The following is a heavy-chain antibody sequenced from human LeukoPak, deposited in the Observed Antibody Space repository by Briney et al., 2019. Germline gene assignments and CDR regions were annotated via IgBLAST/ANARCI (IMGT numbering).Heavy chain of an antibody. J-gene: IGHJ4*02. CDR3: EREPRQEGFDS. CDR2: IHTSGST. Sequence: PSETLSLTCTVSVGSISSYFCSWIRQPAGKGLEWIGRIHTSGSTNYNSSLKSRVTMSVDTSKNQFSLNLSSVTAADTAVYYCEREPRQEGFDSWGKGTLVTVSS. V-gene: IGHV4-4*07. CDR1: VGSISSYF.